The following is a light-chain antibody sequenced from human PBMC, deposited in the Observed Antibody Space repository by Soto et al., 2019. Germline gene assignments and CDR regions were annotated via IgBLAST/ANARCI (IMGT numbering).Light chain of an antibody. Sequence: QSVLTQPRSVSGSPGQSVTISCTGTSSDVGRYNYVSWYQQYPGKAPKLIIYDVSKRPSGVPDRFSGSKSANAASLTISGLQAEDEADYYCCSFAGSYVVFGRGTKLTVL. J-gene: IGLJ2*01. CDR1: SSDVGRYNY. CDR2: DVS. V-gene: IGLV2-11*01. CDR3: CSFAGSYVV.